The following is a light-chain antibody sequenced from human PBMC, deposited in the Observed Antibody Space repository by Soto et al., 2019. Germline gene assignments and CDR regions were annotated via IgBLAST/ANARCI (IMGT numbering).Light chain of an antibody. Sequence: DIQMTQSPSTLSASVGDRVTITCRASQSISSWLAWYQQKPGKAPKLLIYDASSLESGVPSRFSGSGFGTEFTLTISSLQPDDFPTYYCQQYNSYLWTFGQRTKVEIK. J-gene: IGKJ1*01. CDR1: QSISSW. V-gene: IGKV1-5*01. CDR2: DAS. CDR3: QQYNSYLWT.